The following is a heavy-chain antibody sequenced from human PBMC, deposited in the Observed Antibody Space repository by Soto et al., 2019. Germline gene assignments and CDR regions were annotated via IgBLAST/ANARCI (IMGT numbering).Heavy chain of an antibody. Sequence: QVQLVQSGAEVKKPWSSVKVSCKAAGGSFMSQAISWVRQAPGQGPEWMGGIIPFSGTVTYTQRFQGRLTLTADEPTTTAEMELSSLRSEDTVVYYCARVSYDSYAGFFGMDVWGQGTTVNVS. CDR1: GGSFMSQA. J-gene: IGHJ6*02. D-gene: IGHD3-22*01. CDR3: ARVSYDSYAGFFGMDV. V-gene: IGHV1-69*01. CDR2: IIPFSGTV.